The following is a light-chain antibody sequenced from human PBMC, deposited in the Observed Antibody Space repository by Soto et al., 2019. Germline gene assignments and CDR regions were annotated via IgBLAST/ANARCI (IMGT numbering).Light chain of an antibody. CDR2: AAS. Sequence: DIQMTQSPSSLSASIGDRVTITCRASQSIIIYLNWYQQKPGKAPNLLIYAASNLQSGVPSRFSGSGSGTDFTLTISSLQPEDFATYYCQQSFGSTPTFGQGTKVDIK. J-gene: IGKJ1*01. CDR1: QSIIIY. CDR3: QQSFGSTPT. V-gene: IGKV1-39*01.